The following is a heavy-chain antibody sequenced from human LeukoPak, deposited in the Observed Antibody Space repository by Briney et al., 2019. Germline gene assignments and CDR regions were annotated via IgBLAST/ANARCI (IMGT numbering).Heavy chain of an antibody. CDR3: ARGSGSSSYFDC. CDR2: ISYDGSNK. J-gene: IGHJ4*02. Sequence: PGGSLRLSCAAAGFTFSSCGMHWVRQAPGKGLEWVAFISYDGSNKYDADSVKGRFTISRDNSKNTLYLQMNSLRAEDTAVYYCARGSGSSSYFDCWGQGTLVTVSS. D-gene: IGHD1-26*01. V-gene: IGHV3-30-3*01. CDR1: GFTFSSCG.